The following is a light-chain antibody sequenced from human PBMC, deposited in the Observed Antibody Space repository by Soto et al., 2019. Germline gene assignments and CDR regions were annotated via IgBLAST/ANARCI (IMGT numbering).Light chain of an antibody. CDR2: WAS. Sequence: DIVMTQSPDSLAVSLGERATINCKSSQSLLYSSNNENYLAWYQQKPGQPPKLLIYWASTRQSGVPDRFSGSGSGTDFTLTISSLQAEDVAVYFCQQYCGSPLTFGGGTKVEIK. V-gene: IGKV4-1*01. J-gene: IGKJ4*01. CDR3: QQYCGSPLT. CDR1: QSLLYSSNNENY.